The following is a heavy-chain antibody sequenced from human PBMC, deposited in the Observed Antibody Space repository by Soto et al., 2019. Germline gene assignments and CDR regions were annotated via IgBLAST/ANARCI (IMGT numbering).Heavy chain of an antibody. Sequence: ASVKVSCKASGYTFTGYYMHWVRQAPGQGLEWMGWINPNSGGTNYAQKFQGRVTMTRDTSTSTVYMELSSLRSEDTAVYYCARDRDSSGWSGYYFDYWGQGTLVTVSS. CDR2: INPNSGGT. CDR1: GYTFTGYY. CDR3: ARDRDSSGWSGYYFDY. V-gene: IGHV1-2*02. J-gene: IGHJ4*02. D-gene: IGHD6-19*01.